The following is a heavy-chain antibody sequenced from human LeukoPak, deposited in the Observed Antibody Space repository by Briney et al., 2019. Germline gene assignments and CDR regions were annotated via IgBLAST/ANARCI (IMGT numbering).Heavy chain of an antibody. CDR1: GYSISSGYY. CDR3: ARDPDIVVVPAAG. Sequence: SETLSLTCTVSGYSISSGYYWGWIRQPPGKGLEWIGSIYHSGSTYYNPSLKSRVTISVDTSKNQFSLKLSSVTAADTAVYYCARDPDIVVVPAAGWGQGTLVTVPS. CDR2: IYHSGST. J-gene: IGHJ4*02. V-gene: IGHV4-38-2*02. D-gene: IGHD2-2*01.